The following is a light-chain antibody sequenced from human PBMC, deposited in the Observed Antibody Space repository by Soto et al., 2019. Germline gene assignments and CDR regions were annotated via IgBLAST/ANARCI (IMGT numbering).Light chain of an antibody. Sequence: DIQLTQSPSFLSASVGERVTITCRASQGISSYLAWYQQKVGKAPKLLIYTASTLQSGVPSRFSGSGSGTEFTLTISSLQPEDFATYYCQQLDSYPVTFGQGTRLEIK. V-gene: IGKV1-9*01. CDR2: TAS. CDR1: QGISSY. J-gene: IGKJ5*01. CDR3: QQLDSYPVT.